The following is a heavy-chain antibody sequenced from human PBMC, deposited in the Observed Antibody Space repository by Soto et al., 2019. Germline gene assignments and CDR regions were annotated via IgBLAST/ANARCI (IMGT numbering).Heavy chain of an antibody. V-gene: IGHV1-69*13. J-gene: IGHJ3*02. CDR3: AFQLFLYDSTPLAFDI. CDR2: SIPIFGTA. D-gene: IGHD3-22*01. CDR1: GGTFSSYA. Sequence: SVKVSCKDSGGTFSSYAISWVRQAPGQGLEWMGGSIPIFGTANYAQKFQGRVTITADESTSTAYMELSSLRSEDPAVYSCAFQLFLYDSTPLAFDIWGQGSVIALSS.